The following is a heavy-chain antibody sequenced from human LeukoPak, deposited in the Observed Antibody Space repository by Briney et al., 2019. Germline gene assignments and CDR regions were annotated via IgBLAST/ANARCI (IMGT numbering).Heavy chain of an antibody. CDR1: GFTFSSYA. CDR3: ARDGGNLRSKVGMDV. D-gene: IGHD4-23*01. J-gene: IGHJ6*02. Sequence: PGGSLRLSCAASGFTFSSYAMSWVRQAPGKGLEWVSAISGSGGSTYYADSVKGRFTISRDNSKNTLYLQMNSLRAEDTAVYYCARDGGNLRSKVGMDVWGQGTTVTVSS. V-gene: IGHV3-23*01. CDR2: ISGSGGST.